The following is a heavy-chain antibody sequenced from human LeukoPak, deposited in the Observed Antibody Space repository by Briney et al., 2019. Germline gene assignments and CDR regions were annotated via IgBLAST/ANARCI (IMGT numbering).Heavy chain of an antibody. J-gene: IGHJ6*02. CDR1: GFTFSNAW. D-gene: IGHD2-8*02. V-gene: IGHV3-15*01. CDR2: IKSKTDGGTT. CDR3: TPTRPAWSLYYYYGMDV. Sequence: GGSLRLSCAASGFTFSNAWMSWVRQAPGKGLEWVGRIKSKTDGGTTDYAAPAKGRFTISRDDSKNTLYLQMNSLKTEDTAVYYCTPTRPAWSLYYYYGMDVWGQGTTVTVSS.